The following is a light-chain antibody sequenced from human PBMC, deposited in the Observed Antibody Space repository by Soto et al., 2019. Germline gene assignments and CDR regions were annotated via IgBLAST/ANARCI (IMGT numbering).Light chain of an antibody. CDR2: EAS. CDR3: QQYDNVFT. Sequence: DIQMTQSRGCLSASVGDRVTITCQASQDISNYLKWYQQKPGKAPNLLIYEASNLEAGVPSRFSGSGSGTDFTFTISSLQTEDIGTYYCQQYDNVFTFGLGTRLEIK. V-gene: IGKV1-33*01. J-gene: IGKJ5*01. CDR1: QDISNY.